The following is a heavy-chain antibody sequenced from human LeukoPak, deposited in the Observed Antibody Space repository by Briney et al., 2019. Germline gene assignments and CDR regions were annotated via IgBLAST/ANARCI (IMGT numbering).Heavy chain of an antibody. CDR3: ATVGSGSYYNLRVEAFDI. CDR2: IILIFGTA. Sequence: SVKVSCKASGGTFSSYAISWVRQAPGQGLEWMGGIILIFGTANYAQKFQGRVTITADESTSTAYMELSSLRSEDTAVYYCATVGSGSYYNLRVEAFDIWGQGTMVTVSS. CDR1: GGTFSSYA. V-gene: IGHV1-69*01. D-gene: IGHD3-10*01. J-gene: IGHJ3*02.